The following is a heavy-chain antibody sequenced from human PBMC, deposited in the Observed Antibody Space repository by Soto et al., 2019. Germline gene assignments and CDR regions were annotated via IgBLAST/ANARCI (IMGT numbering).Heavy chain of an antibody. CDR1: GFTFDQYT. CDR3: GNEMITFGDFNYCCMDI. Sequence: DVQLVESGGGLVQPGRSLRLACAASGFTFDQYTMHWVRQAPGKGLEWVSSITWHSGTIGYADSVKGRFTISRDNAKNSLYLQMISVRGEDTAVYYCGNEMITFGDFNYCCMDIWGNGTTVPGSS. V-gene: IGHV3-9*01. J-gene: IGHJ6*03. CDR2: ITWHSGTI. D-gene: IGHD3-16*01.